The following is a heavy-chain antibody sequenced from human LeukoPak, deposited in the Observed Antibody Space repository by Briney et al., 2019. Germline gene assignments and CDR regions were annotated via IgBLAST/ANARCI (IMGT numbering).Heavy chain of an antibody. CDR2: INHSGST. V-gene: IGHV4-34*01. CDR3: ARGEIDDAFDI. CDR1: GGSFSGYS. D-gene: IGHD2-21*01. J-gene: IGHJ3*02. Sequence: SETLSLTCAVYGGSFSGYSWSWIRQPPGKGLEWIGEINHSGSTNYNPSLKSRVTISVDTSKNQFSLKLSSVTAADTAVYYCARGEIDDAFDIWGQGTMVTVSS.